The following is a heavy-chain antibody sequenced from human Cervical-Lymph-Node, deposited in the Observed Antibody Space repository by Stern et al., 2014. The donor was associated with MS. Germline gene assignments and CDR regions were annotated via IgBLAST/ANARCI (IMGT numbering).Heavy chain of an antibody. CDR1: GFTFSNYG. Sequence: QMQLVESGGGVVQPGRSLRLSCAASGFTFSNYGMHWVRQAPGKGLEWLAGIWADGNKKYYAESVKGRFTIPRDTSKTKLFMQQSSLTAEDTSLYYCARGNWNYEGIGYWGQGTLVTVSS. CDR2: IWADGNKK. V-gene: IGHV3-33*01. D-gene: IGHD1-7*01. CDR3: ARGNWNYEGIGY. J-gene: IGHJ4*02.